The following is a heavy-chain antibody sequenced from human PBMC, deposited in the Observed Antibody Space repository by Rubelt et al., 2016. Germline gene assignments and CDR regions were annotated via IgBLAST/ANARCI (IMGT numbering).Heavy chain of an antibody. Sequence: QLQLQESGPGLVKPSETLSLTCTVSGASISSSTTYYWGWIRQPPGKGPEWIGSLYYSGITYYNPSLKSRVTISVDTSKNRCSLKLTSVTAADTAVYYCVRANYFDYWGQGTLVTVSS. J-gene: IGHJ4*02. V-gene: IGHV4-39*07. CDR2: LYYSGIT. CDR3: VRANYFDY. CDR1: GASISSSTTYY.